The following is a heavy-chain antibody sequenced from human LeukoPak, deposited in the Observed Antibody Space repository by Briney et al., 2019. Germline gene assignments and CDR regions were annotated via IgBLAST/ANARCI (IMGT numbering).Heavy chain of an antibody. CDR2: INSDGSIT. J-gene: IGHJ4*02. V-gene: IGHV3-74*01. D-gene: IGHD2-2*01. Sequence: RSGGSLRLSCAASGFTFSSYWMHWVRQAPRKGLVWVSRINSDGSITTYADSVRGRFTISRDNAKSTLYLQMNSLRAEDTAVYYCASSTQISKYADYWGQGALVTVSS. CDR1: GFTFSSYW. CDR3: ASSTQISKYADY.